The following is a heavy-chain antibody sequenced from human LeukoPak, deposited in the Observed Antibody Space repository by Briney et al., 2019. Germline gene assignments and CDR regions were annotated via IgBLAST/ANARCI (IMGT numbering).Heavy chain of an antibody. CDR3: AKDPLLTGSYYYYYYMDV. Sequence: PGGSLRLSCAASGFTFSSYGMHWVRQAPGKGLEWVAFIRYDGNNKYYADSVKGRFTVSRDNSKNTLYLQMNSLRAEDTAVYYCAKDPLLTGSYYYYYYMDVWGKGTTVTVSS. CDR2: IRYDGNNK. V-gene: IGHV3-30*02. CDR1: GFTFSSYG. J-gene: IGHJ6*03. D-gene: IGHD7-27*01.